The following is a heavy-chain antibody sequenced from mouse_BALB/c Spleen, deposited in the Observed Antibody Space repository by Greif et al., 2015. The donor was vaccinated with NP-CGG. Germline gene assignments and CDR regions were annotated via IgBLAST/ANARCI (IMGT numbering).Heavy chain of an antibody. V-gene: IGHV5-4*02. Sequence: EVQRVESGGGLVKPGGSLKLSCAASGLTFSDYYMYWVRQTPERRLEWVATISDGGSYTYYPDSVKGRFTISRDNAKNNLYLQMSSLKSEDTAMYYCARDTVVTNYYAMDYWGQGTSVTVSS. CDR3: ARDTVVTNYYAMDY. D-gene: IGHD1-1*01. J-gene: IGHJ4*01. CDR2: ISDGGSYT. CDR1: GLTFSDYY.